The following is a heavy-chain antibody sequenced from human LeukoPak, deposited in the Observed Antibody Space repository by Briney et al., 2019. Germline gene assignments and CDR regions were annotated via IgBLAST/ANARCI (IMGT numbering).Heavy chain of an antibody. D-gene: IGHD6-13*01. CDR2: INPNSGGT. Sequence: VASVKVSCKASGYTFTGYYMHWVRQAPGQGLEWMGWINPNSGGTNYAQKFQGWVTMTRDTSISTAYMELSRLRSDDTAVYYCARDRVAAAGTYNYYYGMGVWGQGTTVTVSS. CDR3: ARDRVAAAGTYNYYYGMGV. CDR1: GYTFTGYY. V-gene: IGHV1-2*04. J-gene: IGHJ6*02.